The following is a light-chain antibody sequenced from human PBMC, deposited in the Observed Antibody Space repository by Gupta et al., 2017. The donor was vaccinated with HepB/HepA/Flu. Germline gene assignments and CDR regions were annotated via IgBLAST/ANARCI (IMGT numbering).Light chain of an antibody. CDR2: RDN. J-gene: IGLJ2*01. Sequence: LTPPPSVSTALQQPATITCFGNSNNVGNEGAAWLLQHQGHPPKLLYYRDNDRHSEISERFSASRSGNTAYLTITGLQTEDEGDYYCSAWESSLSVVVFGGGTKLTVL. CDR3: SAWESSLSVVV. V-gene: IGLV10-54*04. CDR1: SNNVGNEG.